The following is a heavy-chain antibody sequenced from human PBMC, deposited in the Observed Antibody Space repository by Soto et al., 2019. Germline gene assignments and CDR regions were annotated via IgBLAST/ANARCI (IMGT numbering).Heavy chain of an antibody. CDR2: IIPIFGTA. CDR1: GGTFSSYA. V-gene: IGHV1-69*13. Sequence: SVKVSCKASGGTFSSYAISWVRQAPGQGLEWMGGIIPIFGTANYAQKFQGRVTITADESTSTAYMELSSLRSEDTAVYYCAREVDGYSYGPHFDYWGQGTLVTVSS. J-gene: IGHJ4*02. CDR3: AREVDGYSYGPHFDY. D-gene: IGHD5-18*01.